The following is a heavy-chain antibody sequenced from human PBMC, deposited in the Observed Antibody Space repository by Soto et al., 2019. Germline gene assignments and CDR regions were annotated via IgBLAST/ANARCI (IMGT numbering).Heavy chain of an antibody. CDR2: ISGSGGST. J-gene: IGHJ6*02. CDR1: GFTFSSHG. D-gene: IGHD3-22*01. V-gene: IGHV3-23*01. Sequence: GGSLRLSCAASGFTFSSHGMSWVRQAPGKGLEWVSAISGSGGSTYYAESVKGRFTISRDNSKNALYLQMNSLRAEDTAVYYCAKSLSYYDSSGYYGYYYYGMDVWGQGTTVTVSS. CDR3: AKSLSYYDSSGYYGYYYYGMDV.